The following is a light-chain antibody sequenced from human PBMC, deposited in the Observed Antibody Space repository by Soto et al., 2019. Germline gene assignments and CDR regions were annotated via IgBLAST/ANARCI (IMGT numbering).Light chain of an antibody. CDR1: QSISSY. CDR2: GAS. CDR3: QQSYSTPYT. Sequence: DIQMTQSPSSLSASVGDRVTITCRASQSISSYLNWYQQKPGKAPKLLIYGASSLQSGVPSRFTGSGSGTDFTLTISGLQPEDFANYYCQQSYSTPYTFGQGTKVDIK. J-gene: IGKJ2*01. V-gene: IGKV1-39*01.